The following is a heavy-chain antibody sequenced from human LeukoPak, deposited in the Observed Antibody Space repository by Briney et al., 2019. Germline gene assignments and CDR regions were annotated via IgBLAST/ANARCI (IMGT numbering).Heavy chain of an antibody. CDR3: ASGRTVTTPCDY. J-gene: IGHJ4*02. CDR1: GNSISSYNYY. D-gene: IGHD4-17*01. CDR2: VYPSGNT. Sequence: PSQTLSLTCTVSGNSISSYNYYWSWVRQPAGKGLEWIGRVYPSGNTNYNPYNPSLTGRVTISIDASRNQFSLILTSVTAADTAVYHCASGRTVTTPCDYWGQGTLVTVSS. V-gene: IGHV4-61*02.